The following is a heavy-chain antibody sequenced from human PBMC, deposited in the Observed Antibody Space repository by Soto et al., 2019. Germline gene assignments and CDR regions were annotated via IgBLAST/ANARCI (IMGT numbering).Heavy chain of an antibody. CDR3: ARGEQLVHLDYYYGMDV. CDR1: GYTFTSYY. D-gene: IGHD6-6*01. Sequence: ASVKVSCKASGYTFTSYYMHWVRQAPGQGLEWMGIINPSGGSTSYAQKFQGRVTMTRDTSTSTVYMELSSLRSEDTAVYYCARGEQLVHLDYYYGMDVWGQGTTVTVSS. V-gene: IGHV1-46*01. CDR2: INPSGGST. J-gene: IGHJ6*02.